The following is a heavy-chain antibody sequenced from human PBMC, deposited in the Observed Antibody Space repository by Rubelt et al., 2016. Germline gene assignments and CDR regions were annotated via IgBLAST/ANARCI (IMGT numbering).Heavy chain of an antibody. V-gene: IGHV4-39*01. D-gene: IGHD1-1*01. CDR3: ARHVLERRRDRLYYFDY. Sequence: EWIGSIYQSGSTYYNPSLKSRVTISVDTSKNQFSLKLSSVTAADTAMYYCARHVLERRRDRLYYFDYWGQGTLVTVSS. J-gene: IGHJ4*02. CDR2: IYQSGST.